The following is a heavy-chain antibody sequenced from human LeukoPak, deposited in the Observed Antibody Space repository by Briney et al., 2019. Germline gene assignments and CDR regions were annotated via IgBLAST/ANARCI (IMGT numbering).Heavy chain of an antibody. CDR2: IYYSGGT. V-gene: IGHV4-39*07. Sequence: SETLSLTCTVSGDSISSSSCYWGWIRQPPGKGLEWIGSIYYSGGTYYNPSLKSRVTISVDTSKNQFSLKLSSVTAADTAVYYCAREGQSGNNFDYWGQGTLVTVSS. CDR3: AREGQSGNNFDY. J-gene: IGHJ4*02. D-gene: IGHD4-23*01. CDR1: GDSISSSSCY.